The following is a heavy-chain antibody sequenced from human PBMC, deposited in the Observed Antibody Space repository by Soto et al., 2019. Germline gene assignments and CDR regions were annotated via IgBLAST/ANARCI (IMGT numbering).Heavy chain of an antibody. V-gene: IGHV4-34*01. CDR2: VNHAGSS. Sequence: SETLSLTCAISGGSFSVYYWIWIHQSPEKGLEWLGEVNHAGSSNYNPSLRSRVTISVDTSKNQFSLKLSSVTAADTAVYFCARDSTRRGACDIWGQGTMVTVSS. J-gene: IGHJ3*02. CDR3: ARDSTRRGACDI. D-gene: IGHD4-4*01. CDR1: GGSFSVYY.